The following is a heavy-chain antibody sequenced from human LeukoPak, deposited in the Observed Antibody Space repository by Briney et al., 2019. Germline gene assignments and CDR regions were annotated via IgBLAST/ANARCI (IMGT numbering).Heavy chain of an antibody. CDR1: GYSFTSYW. Sequence: GESLKISCKGSGYSFTSYWIGWVRQMPGKGLGWMGIIYPGDSDTRYSPSFQGQVTISADKSISTAYLQWSSLKASDTAMYYCARTPYYDFWSGYSPLYYFDYWGQGTLVTVSS. V-gene: IGHV5-51*01. CDR2: IYPGDSDT. CDR3: ARTPYYDFWSGYSPLYYFDY. J-gene: IGHJ4*02. D-gene: IGHD3-3*01.